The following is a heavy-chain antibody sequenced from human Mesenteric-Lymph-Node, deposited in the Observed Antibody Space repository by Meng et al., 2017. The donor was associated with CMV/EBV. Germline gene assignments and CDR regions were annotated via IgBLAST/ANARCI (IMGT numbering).Heavy chain of an antibody. Sequence: SETLSLTCAVYGGSFSGYYWSWIRQPPGKGLEWIGEINHSGSTNYNPSLKSRVTISVDTSKNQFSLKLSSVTAAGTAVYHCARGKVIAARPWYYYYGMDVWGQGTTVTVSS. V-gene: IGHV4-34*01. CDR3: ARGKVIAARPWYYYYGMDV. J-gene: IGHJ6*02. CDR1: GGSFSGYY. D-gene: IGHD6-6*01. CDR2: INHSGST.